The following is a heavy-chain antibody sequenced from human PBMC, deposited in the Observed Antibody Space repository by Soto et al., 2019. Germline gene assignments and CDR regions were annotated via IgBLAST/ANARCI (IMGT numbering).Heavy chain of an antibody. J-gene: IGHJ6*02. CDR2: INPNSGGT. Sequence: ASVKVSCKASGYTFTGYYMHWVRQAPGQGLEWMGWINPNSGGTNYAQKFQGWVTMTRDTSTSTAYMELSRLRSDDTAVYYCARGGSSSYLYYYYGMDVWGQGTTVTVSS. CDR1: GYTFTGYY. V-gene: IGHV1-2*04. D-gene: IGHD6-6*01. CDR3: ARGGSSSYLYYYYGMDV.